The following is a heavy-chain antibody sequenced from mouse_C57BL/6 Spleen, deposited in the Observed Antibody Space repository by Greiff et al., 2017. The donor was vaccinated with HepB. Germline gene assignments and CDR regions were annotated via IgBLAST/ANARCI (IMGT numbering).Heavy chain of an antibody. CDR2: IWTGGGT. CDR1: GFSLTSYA. Sequence: QVQLQHSGPGLVAPSQSLSITCTVSGFSLTSYAISWVRQPPGKGLEWLGVIWTGGGTNYNSALKSRLSISKDNSKSQVFLKMNSLQTDDTARYYCARGTYYGSSYGYWYFDVWGTGTTVTVSS. D-gene: IGHD1-1*01. V-gene: IGHV2-9-1*01. J-gene: IGHJ1*03. CDR3: ARGTYYGSSYGYWYFDV.